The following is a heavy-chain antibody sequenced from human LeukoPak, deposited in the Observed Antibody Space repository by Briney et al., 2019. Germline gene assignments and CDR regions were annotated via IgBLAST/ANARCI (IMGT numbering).Heavy chain of an antibody. CDR1: GFTFSSYS. V-gene: IGHV3-48*01. Sequence: GGSLRLSCAASGFTFSSYSMNWVRQAPGKGLEWVSYISRSSNTIYYADSVKGRFTISRDNAKNSLYLQMNSLRAEDTAVYYCASSRYCSSTSCYWEAFDIWGQGTMVTVSS. D-gene: IGHD2-2*01. CDR3: ASSRYCSSTSCYWEAFDI. CDR2: ISRSSNTI. J-gene: IGHJ3*02.